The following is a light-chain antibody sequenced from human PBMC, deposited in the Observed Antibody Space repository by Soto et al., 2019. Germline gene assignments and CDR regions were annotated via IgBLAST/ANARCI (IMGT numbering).Light chain of an antibody. CDR3: QQRHMWPIT. V-gene: IGKV3-15*01. Sequence: EIMMTQSPAILSVSPGERATLSCRASQSVGSYLAWYQQKPGQAPRLFIYGASTRVTGIPARFTASGSGTEFTLTISSLQAEDVAVYYCQQRHMWPITFGQGTRLEIK. CDR1: QSVGSY. J-gene: IGKJ5*01. CDR2: GAS.